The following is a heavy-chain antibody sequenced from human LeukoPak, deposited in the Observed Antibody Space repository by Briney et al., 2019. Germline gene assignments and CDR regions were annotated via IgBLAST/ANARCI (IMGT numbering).Heavy chain of an antibody. CDR1: GLTVSSSY. CDR2: IYNDGST. V-gene: IGHV3-53*01. CDR3: ARNILFAFDI. J-gene: IGHJ3*02. Sequence: PGGSLRLSCAASGLTVSSSYMSWVRQAPGKGLEWVLIIYNDGSTYYADSMKGRFTISRDNSKNTLYLQVNSLRAEDTAMYYCARNILFAFDIWGQGTMVTVSS.